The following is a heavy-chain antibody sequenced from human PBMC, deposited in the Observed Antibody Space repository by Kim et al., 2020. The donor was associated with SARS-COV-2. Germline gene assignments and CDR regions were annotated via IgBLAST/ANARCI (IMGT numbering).Heavy chain of an antibody. CDR2: GTT. J-gene: IGHJ5*02. CDR3: AREWQGWFDP. Sequence: GTTYTNPSTKIRVTSSVDTSKNQFSLKLGSVTDADTAVYYCAREWQGWFDPWGQGTLVTVSS. V-gene: IGHV4-31*02.